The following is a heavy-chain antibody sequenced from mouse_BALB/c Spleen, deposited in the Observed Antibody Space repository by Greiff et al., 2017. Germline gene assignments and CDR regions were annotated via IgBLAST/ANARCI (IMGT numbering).Heavy chain of an antibody. Sequence: EVKLVESGGGLVQPGGSRKLSCAASGFTFSSFGMHWVRQAPEKGLEWVAYISSGGSTIYYADTVKGRFTISRDNPKNTLFLQMTSLRSEDTAMYYCARSATTVVPFAYWGQGTLVTVSA. CDR2: ISSGGSTI. D-gene: IGHD1-1*01. CDR1: GFTFSSFG. V-gene: IGHV5-17*02. J-gene: IGHJ3*01. CDR3: ARSATTVVPFAY.